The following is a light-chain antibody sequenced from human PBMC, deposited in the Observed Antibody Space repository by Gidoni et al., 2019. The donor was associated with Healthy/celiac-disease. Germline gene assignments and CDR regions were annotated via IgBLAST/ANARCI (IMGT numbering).Light chain of an antibody. CDR1: SSNIGSNT. V-gene: IGLV1-44*01. Sequence: QSVLTQPPSASGTPGQTVTISCSGSSSNIGSNTVNWYQQLPGTAPNLLIYSNKQRPSGVPDRFSGSRSGTSASLAISGLQSEDEADYYCAAWDDSLNAVVFGGGTKLTVL. CDR3: AAWDDSLNAVV. CDR2: SNK. J-gene: IGLJ2*01.